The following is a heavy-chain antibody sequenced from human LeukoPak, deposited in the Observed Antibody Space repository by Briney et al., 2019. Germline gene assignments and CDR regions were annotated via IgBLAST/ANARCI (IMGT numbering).Heavy chain of an antibody. CDR1: GFTFSGYS. Sequence: GGSLRLSCAASGFTFSGYSMNWVRQAPGKGLEWVSYISSSSSTIYYADSVKGRFTISRDNAKNSLYLQMNSLRAEDMAVYYCAREERDGYNYYWYFDLWGRGTLVTVSS. J-gene: IGHJ2*01. V-gene: IGHV3-48*01. CDR2: ISSSSSTI. CDR3: AREERDGYNYYWYFDL. D-gene: IGHD5-24*01.